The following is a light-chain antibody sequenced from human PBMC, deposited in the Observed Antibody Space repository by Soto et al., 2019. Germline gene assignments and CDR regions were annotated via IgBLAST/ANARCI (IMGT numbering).Light chain of an antibody. V-gene: IGLV2-23*01. CDR1: SSDIGYFNL. J-gene: IGLJ2*01. CDR3: CSYAGSCVV. CDR2: EGS. Sequence: QSALTQPASVSGSPGQSITISCTGTSSDIGYFNLVSWYQQHPGKAPKLLIYEGSKRSSGVSNRFSGSKSGNTASLTISGLQAEDEGDYYCCSYAGSCVVFGGGTKLTVL.